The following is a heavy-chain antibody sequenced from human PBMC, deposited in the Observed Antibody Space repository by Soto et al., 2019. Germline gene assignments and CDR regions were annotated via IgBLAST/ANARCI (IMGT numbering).Heavy chain of an antibody. Sequence: QVQLVESGGGVVQPGRSLRLSCAGSGFTFSNYGLHWVRQAPGKGLEWVAVISYDGSHKYYADSVKGPFTISRDNSINMLYLQMASLRAEDTAVYYCAKDGAPRYCGRSSCHPAGAYWGQGTLVTVSS. CDR1: GFTFSNYG. J-gene: IGHJ4*02. D-gene: IGHD2-15*01. V-gene: IGHV3-30*18. CDR2: ISYDGSHK. CDR3: AKDGAPRYCGRSSCHPAGAY.